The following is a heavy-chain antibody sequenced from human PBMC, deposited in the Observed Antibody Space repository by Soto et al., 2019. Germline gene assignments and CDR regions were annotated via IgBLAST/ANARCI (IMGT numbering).Heavy chain of an antibody. CDR2: LNGLGDAT. D-gene: IGHD3-22*01. CDR3: TRSDSYYDRQDV. CDR1: GFTFTTYA. Sequence: GSLRLSCAASGFTFTTYAMSWVRQTPGKVLEWVSALNGLGDATYYADSVKGRFTISRDNSRNTVFLQMHSLRAEDTAIYYCTRSDSYYDRQDVWGQGTSVTVSS. V-gene: IGHV3-23*01. J-gene: IGHJ6*02.